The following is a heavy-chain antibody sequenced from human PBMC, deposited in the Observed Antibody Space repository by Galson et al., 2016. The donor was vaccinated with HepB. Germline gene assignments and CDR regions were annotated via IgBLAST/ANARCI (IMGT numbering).Heavy chain of an antibody. CDR3: ARGGSGWSDYFDY. CDR1: GGSVTTNSYY. D-gene: IGHD6-19*01. J-gene: IGHJ4*02. CDR2: IYSSGST. Sequence: SETLSLTCTVSGGSVTTNSYYWSWIRQPPGKGLEWIGSIYSSGSTNYNPSLKRRVIMSVDPSRNQFSLKLSSVTAADTAVYYCARGGSGWSDYFDYWGQGTVVAVST. V-gene: IGHV4-61*01.